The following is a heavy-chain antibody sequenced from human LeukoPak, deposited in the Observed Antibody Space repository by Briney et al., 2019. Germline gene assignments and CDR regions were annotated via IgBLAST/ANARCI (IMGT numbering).Heavy chain of an antibody. D-gene: IGHD6-13*01. Sequence: SVKVSCKASGGTFSSYAISWVRQAPGQGLEWMGGIIPIFGTANYAQKFQGRVTITADESTSTAYMELSSLRSEDTAVYYCARDGDSIAAAVFPIAWGQGTLVTVSS. V-gene: IGHV1-69*13. CDR1: GGTFSSYA. J-gene: IGHJ4*02. CDR2: IIPIFGTA. CDR3: ARDGDSIAAAVFPIA.